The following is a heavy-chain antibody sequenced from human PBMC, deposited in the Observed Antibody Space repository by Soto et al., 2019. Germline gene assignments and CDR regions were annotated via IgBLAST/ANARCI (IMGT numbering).Heavy chain of an antibody. J-gene: IGHJ4*02. Sequence: ASVKVSCKASGYTFTSYYMHWVRQAPGKGLEWMGIMSPCGSTSYAQKFHGRVIMTRDTFTIKVYMELNSLKIEDTAVYYCITDGPDGRAYWGQGTQVTVSS. V-gene: IGHV1-46*01. D-gene: IGHD2-8*01. CDR2: MSPCGST. CDR3: ITDGPDGRAY. CDR1: GYTFTSYY.